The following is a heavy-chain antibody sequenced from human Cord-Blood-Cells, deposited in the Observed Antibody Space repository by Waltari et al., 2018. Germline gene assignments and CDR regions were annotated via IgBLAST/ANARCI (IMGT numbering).Heavy chain of an antibody. CDR2: INHSGST. CDR1: GGSFSGYY. Sequence: QVQLQQWGAGLLKPSETLSLTCAVYGGSFSGYYWSWIRQPPGKGLEWIGEINHSGSTNSNPSLNGRVPISVDTSKNQFSLKLSSVTAADPAVYYCARGDLAVAGTGSYYFAYWGQGTLVTVSS. CDR3: ARGDLAVAGTGSYYFAY. J-gene: IGHJ4*02. D-gene: IGHD6-19*01. V-gene: IGHV4-34*01.